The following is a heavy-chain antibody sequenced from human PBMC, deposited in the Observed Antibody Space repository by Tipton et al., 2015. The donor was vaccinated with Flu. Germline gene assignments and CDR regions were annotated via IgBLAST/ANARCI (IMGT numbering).Heavy chain of an antibody. CDR3: ARDEVAGFDY. CDR2: INHSGST. V-gene: IGHV4-34*01. Sequence: TLSLTCAVYGGSFSGYYWSWIRQPPGKGLEWIGEINHSGSTNYNPSLKSRVTMSVDTSKNQFSLKLSSVTAADTAVYYCARDEVAGFDYWGQGTLVTVSS. J-gene: IGHJ4*02. D-gene: IGHD6-19*01. CDR1: GGSFSGYY.